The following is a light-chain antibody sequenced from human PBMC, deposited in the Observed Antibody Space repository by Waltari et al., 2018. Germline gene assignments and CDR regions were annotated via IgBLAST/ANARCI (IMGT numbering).Light chain of an antibody. J-gene: IGLJ1*01. V-gene: IGLV1-40*01. CDR1: SSNIGAGFD. Sequence: QSVLTQPPSVSGAPGQRVTISCTGSSSNIGAGFDVHWYQQLPGAAPKLLIFGNNNRPAGVADRFSGSKPGTSASLAITGLQAEDEADYYCQSYDSNLSGSGVFGTGTKVTVL. CDR2: GNN. CDR3: QSYDSNLSGSGV.